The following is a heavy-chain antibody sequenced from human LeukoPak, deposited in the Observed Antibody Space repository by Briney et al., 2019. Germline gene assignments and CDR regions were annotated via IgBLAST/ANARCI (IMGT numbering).Heavy chain of an antibody. CDR3: ARERHGRVPWNDVASHRARRNWFDP. CDR2: IWYDGSNK. V-gene: IGHV3-33*01. J-gene: IGHJ5*02. CDR1: GFTFSSYG. Sequence: SLRLSCAASGFTFSSYGMHWVRQAPGKGLEWVAVIWYDGSNKYYADSVKGRFTISRDNSKNTLYLQMNSLRAGDTAVYYWARERHGRVPWNDVASHRARRNWFDPWGQGTLVTVSS. D-gene: IGHD1-1*01.